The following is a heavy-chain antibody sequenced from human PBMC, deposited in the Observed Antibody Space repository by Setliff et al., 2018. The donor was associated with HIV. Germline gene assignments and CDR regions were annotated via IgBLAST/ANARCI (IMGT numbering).Heavy chain of an antibody. CDR3: AREVVESSSWYSPYYYYYMDV. V-gene: IGHV4-4*07. D-gene: IGHD6-13*01. CDR1: GGSISSYY. CDR2: VYTSGST. Sequence: SETLSLTCTVSGGSISSYYWSWIRQPAGKGLEWIGRVYTSGSTNYNPSLKSRVTMSVDTSKNQFSLKLSSVTAADTAVYYCAREVVESSSWYSPYYYYYMDVWGKGTTVTVSS. J-gene: IGHJ6*03.